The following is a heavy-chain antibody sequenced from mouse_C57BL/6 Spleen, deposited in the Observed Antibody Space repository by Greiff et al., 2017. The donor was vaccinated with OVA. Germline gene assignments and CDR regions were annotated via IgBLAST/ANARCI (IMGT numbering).Heavy chain of an antibody. V-gene: IGHV1-82*01. Sequence: QVQLQQSGPELVKPGASVKISCKASGYAFSSSWMNWVKQRPGKGLEWIGRIYPGDGDTNYNGKFKGKATLTADKSSSTAYMQLSSLTSEDSAVYFCASQKFYYSYFDYWGQGTTLTVSS. CDR2: IYPGDGDT. CDR3: ASQKFYYSYFDY. CDR1: GYAFSSSW. D-gene: IGHD1-1*01. J-gene: IGHJ2*01.